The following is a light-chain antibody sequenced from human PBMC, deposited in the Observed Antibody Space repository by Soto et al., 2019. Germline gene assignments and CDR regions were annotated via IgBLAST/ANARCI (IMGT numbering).Light chain of an antibody. CDR3: QQYGSSPYT. CDR2: GAS. J-gene: IGKJ2*01. Sequence: EIVLTQSPGTLSLSPGERATLSCRASQSVSSSYLAWYQQKPGQAPRLLIYGASSRATGIPDRCSGSGSGTAFTLTISRLEPEDFAVYYCQQYGSSPYTFGQGTKVEIK. CDR1: QSVSSSY. V-gene: IGKV3-20*01.